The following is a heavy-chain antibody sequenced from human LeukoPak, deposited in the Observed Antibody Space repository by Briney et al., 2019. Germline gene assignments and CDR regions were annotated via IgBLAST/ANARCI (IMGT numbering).Heavy chain of an antibody. V-gene: IGHV4-34*01. Sequence: SETLSLTCAVYGGSFSGYYWSWIRQPPGKGLEWIGEINHSGSTNYNPSLKSRVTISVDTSKNQFSLKLSSVTAADTAVYYCARAARVYYYGSGSYPYWGQGTLVTVSS. CDR1: GGSFSGYY. D-gene: IGHD3-10*01. CDR3: ARAARVYYYGSGSYPY. J-gene: IGHJ4*02. CDR2: INHSGST.